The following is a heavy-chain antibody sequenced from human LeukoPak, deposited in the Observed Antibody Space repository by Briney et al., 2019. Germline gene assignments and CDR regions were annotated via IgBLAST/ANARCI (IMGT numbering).Heavy chain of an antibody. D-gene: IGHD6-13*01. CDR3: IIAPGLFAFET. CDR1: DFTLTNAW. J-gene: IGHJ3*02. Sequence: GGTLRLSCAASDFTLTNAWVNWIRQAPGEGLEWVGRIKSKTDGGTTDYATPVNGRFTISRDDSTNTVHLQMDSLKTEDTAVYFCIIAPGLFAFETWGQGTMVTVSS. CDR2: IKSKTDGGTT. V-gene: IGHV3-15*07.